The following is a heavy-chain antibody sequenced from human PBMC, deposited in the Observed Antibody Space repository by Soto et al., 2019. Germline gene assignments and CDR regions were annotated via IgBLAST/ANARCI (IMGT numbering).Heavy chain of an antibody. CDR1: GGSISSSSYY. CDR2: IYYSGST. J-gene: IGHJ4*02. Sequence: QLQLQESGPGLVKPSETLSLTCTVSGGSISSSSYYWGWIRQPPGKGLEWIGSIYYSGSTYYNPSLXNRXTXFVDTSKNQFSLTLSSVTAADTAVYYCASTFLQQDYWGQGTLVTVSS. V-gene: IGHV4-39*01. CDR3: ASTFLQQDY. D-gene: IGHD4-4*01.